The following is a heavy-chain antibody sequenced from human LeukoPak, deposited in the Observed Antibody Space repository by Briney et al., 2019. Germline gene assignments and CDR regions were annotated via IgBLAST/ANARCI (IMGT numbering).Heavy chain of an antibody. V-gene: IGHV4-39*01. Sequence: SETLSLTCTVSGGSISSSSYYWGWIRQPPGKGLEWIGSIYYSGSTYYNPSLKSRVTISVDTSKNQFSLKLSSVTAADTAVYYCGREDGELVPDATPVYWGQGTLVTVSS. J-gene: IGHJ4*02. CDR2: IYYSGST. D-gene: IGHD2-2*01. CDR3: GREDGELVPDATPVY. CDR1: GGSISSSSYY.